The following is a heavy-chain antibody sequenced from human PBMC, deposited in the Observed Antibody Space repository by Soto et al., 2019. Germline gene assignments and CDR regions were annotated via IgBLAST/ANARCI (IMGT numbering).Heavy chain of an antibody. D-gene: IGHD3-16*01. CDR3: ARDRDWGYPKRRY. CDR2: ISSGGFTI. Sequence: GGSLRLSCVASEFSFSSYSMNWVRQAPGKGLEWVSSISSGGFTIYYADSVRGRFTISRDNVKNSLYLRMDSLRVEDTAVYYCARDRDWGYPKRRYWGQGREVTVS. J-gene: IGHJ4*02. CDR1: EFSFSSYS. V-gene: IGHV3-48*01.